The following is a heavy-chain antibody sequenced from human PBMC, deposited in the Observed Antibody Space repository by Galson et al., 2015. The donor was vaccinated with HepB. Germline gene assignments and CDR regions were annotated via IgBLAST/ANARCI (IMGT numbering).Heavy chain of an antibody. CDR2: ISSSSSYI. Sequence: SLRLSCAASGFTFSSYSMNWVRQAPGKGLEWVSSISSSSSYIYYADSVKGRFTISRDNAKNSLYLQMNSLRAEDTAVYYCARDLGVGATHYYYYGMDVWGQGTTVTVSS. CDR1: GFTFSSYS. CDR3: ARDLGVGATHYYYYGMDV. J-gene: IGHJ6*02. V-gene: IGHV3-21*01. D-gene: IGHD1-26*01.